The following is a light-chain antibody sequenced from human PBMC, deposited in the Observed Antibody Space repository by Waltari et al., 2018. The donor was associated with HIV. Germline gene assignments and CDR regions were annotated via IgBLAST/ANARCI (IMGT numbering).Light chain of an antibody. J-gene: IGLJ2*01. CDR2: DVS. Sequence: QSALTQPRSVSGSPGQSVTISCTGTSSDVGGYNYVSWYQQHQGNSPKLMIYDVSKRPSGVPDRFSGSKSGNTASLTFSGLQAEDEADYYCCSYAGSYTYVVFGGGTTLTVL. CDR3: CSYAGSYTYVV. CDR1: SSDVGGYNY. V-gene: IGLV2-11*01.